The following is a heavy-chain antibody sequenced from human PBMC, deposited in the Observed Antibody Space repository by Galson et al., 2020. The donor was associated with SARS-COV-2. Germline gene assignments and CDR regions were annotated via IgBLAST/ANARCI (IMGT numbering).Heavy chain of an antibody. CDR2: IRSKANSYAT. Sequence: GGSLRLSCAASGFTFSGSAMHWVRQASGKGLEWVGRIRSKANSYATAYAASVKGRFTISRDDSKNTAYLQMNSLKTEDTAVYYCTRPTNSDAFDIWGQGTMVTVSS. CDR3: TRPTNSDAFDI. J-gene: IGHJ3*02. CDR1: GFTFSGSA. D-gene: IGHD2-2*01. V-gene: IGHV3-73*01.